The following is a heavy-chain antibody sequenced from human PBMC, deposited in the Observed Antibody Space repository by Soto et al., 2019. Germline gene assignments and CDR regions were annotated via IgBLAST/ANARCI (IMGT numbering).Heavy chain of an antibody. CDR3: ATGPRRLSD. V-gene: IGHV3-11*05. CDR1: GLTFSDYY. J-gene: IGHJ4*02. Sequence: QVQLVQSGGGLVKPGESLRLSCATSGLTFSDYYMSWIRQAPGKGLESLSYISGRSSDIKYADSVKGRFTLSRDNAKKSVYLQMNSPRAADTAVYYCATGPRRLSDWGQGTPVIVSS. CDR2: ISGRSSDI. D-gene: IGHD3-3*01.